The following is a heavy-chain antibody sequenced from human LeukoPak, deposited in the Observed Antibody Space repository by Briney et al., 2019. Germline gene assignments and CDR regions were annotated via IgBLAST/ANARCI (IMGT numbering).Heavy chain of an antibody. V-gene: IGHV1-69*13. Sequence: GASVKVPCKASGGTFSSYAISWVRQAPGQGLEWMGGIIPIFGTANYAQKFQGRVTITADESTSTAYMELSSLRSEDTAVNYCASKLAVDYYYYGMDVWGKGTTVTVSS. CDR3: ASKLAVDYYYYGMDV. D-gene: IGHD6-19*01. J-gene: IGHJ6*04. CDR2: IIPIFGTA. CDR1: GGTFSSYA.